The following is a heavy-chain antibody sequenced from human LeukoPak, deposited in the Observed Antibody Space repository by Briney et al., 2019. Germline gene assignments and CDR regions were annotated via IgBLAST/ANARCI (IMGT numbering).Heavy chain of an antibody. D-gene: IGHD6-13*01. CDR1: GFTFSSYW. CDR2: INTDGRSI. J-gene: IGHJ4*02. V-gene: IGHV3-74*01. Sequence: GGSLRLSCAASGFTFSSYWMHWVRRAPGKGLVWVSHINTDGRSISYADSVKGRFTVSRDNAKNTLYLQMNSLRADDTAVYYCARDLAAAQYYFDYWGQGTLVTVSS. CDR3: ARDLAAAQYYFDY.